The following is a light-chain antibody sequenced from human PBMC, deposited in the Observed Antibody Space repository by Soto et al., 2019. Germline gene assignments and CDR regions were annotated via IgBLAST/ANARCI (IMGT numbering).Light chain of an antibody. V-gene: IGKV3-20*01. CDR2: DAS. CDR1: QSVTGNY. Sequence: VVLTQSPGTLSLSPGERATLSCRASQSVTGNYLAWYQQKHGQAPTLLIHDASSRASGVPDRFNGSGSGSDFTLTITRLEPEDFAVYFFHQYGRSPPPFGQGTNLEIK. CDR3: HQYGRSPPP. J-gene: IGKJ2*01.